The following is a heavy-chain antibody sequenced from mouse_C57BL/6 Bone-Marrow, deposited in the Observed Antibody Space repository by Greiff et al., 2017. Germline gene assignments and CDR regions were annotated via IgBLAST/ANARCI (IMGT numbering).Heavy chain of an antibody. CDR1: GFTFSDYY. Sequence: EVMLVESGGGLVQPGGSLKLSCAASGFTFSDYYMYWVRQTPEKRLEWVAYISNGGGSTYYPDTVKGRFTIARDNAKNTLYLQMSRLKSEDTAMYYCARGYYGSSYDYAMDYWGQGTSVTVSS. D-gene: IGHD1-1*01. J-gene: IGHJ4*01. CDR3: ARGYYGSSYDYAMDY. V-gene: IGHV5-12*01. CDR2: ISNGGGST.